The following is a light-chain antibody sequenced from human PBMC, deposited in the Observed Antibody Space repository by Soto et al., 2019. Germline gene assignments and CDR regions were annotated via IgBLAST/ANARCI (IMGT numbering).Light chain of an antibody. CDR2: AAY. CDR3: QQSYSTPPYT. J-gene: IGKJ2*01. CDR1: QYINNY. V-gene: IGKV1-39*01. Sequence: DIQMTQSPSSLSTSVGDRVTITCRASQYINNYLNWYQQKPGKAPKLLIFAAYNLQSGVPSRFSGSGSGTAFTLTISSLQPEDFATYYCQQSYSTPPYTFGQGIKLDMK.